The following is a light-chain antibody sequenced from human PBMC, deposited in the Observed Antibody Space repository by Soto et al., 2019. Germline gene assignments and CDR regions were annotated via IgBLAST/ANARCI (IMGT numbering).Light chain of an antibody. CDR2: GAS. CDR1: QSVSSSS. V-gene: IGKV3-20*01. CDR3: QQYGT. J-gene: IGKJ1*01. Sequence: ERANLSCRASQSVSSSSLAWYQQKPGQAPRLLIYGASRRATGIPDRFSGSGSGSDFTLTISRLEPEDFAVYYCQQYGTVGQGNKVDIK.